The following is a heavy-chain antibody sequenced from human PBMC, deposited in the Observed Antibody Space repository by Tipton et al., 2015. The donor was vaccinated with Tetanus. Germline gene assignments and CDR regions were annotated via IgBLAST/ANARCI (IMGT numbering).Heavy chain of an antibody. V-gene: IGHV4-39*01. CDR3: VRGRGLGAYSYGFEY. Sequence: TLSLTCTVSGDFVTFGSYYWGWIRQPPGKGLEWIGSVYYSGTTYYNASLESRVTISIDTSKRQISMKLTSATAADTAVYFCVRGRGLGAYSYGFEYWGQGVLVTVSS. D-gene: IGHD5-18*01. J-gene: IGHJ4*02. CDR2: VYYSGTT. CDR1: GDFVTFGSYY.